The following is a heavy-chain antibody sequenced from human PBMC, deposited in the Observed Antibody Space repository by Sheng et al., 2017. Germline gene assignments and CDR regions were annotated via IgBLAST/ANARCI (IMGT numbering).Heavy chain of an antibody. Sequence: TASGFTFSSYAMSWVRQAPGKGLEWVSAISGSGGSTYYADSVKGRFTISRDNSKNTVYLQMNSLRAEDTAVYYCAKVVGVPGMDVWGQGTTVTVSS. CDR2: ISGSGGST. D-gene: IGHD3-10*01. CDR3: AKVVGVPGMDV. CDR1: GFTFSSYA. J-gene: IGHJ6*02. V-gene: IGHV3-23*01.